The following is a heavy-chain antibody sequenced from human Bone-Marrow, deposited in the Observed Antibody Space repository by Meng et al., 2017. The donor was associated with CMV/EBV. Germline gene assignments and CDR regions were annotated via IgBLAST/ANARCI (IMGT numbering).Heavy chain of an antibody. CDR2: INHSGST. Sequence: QVKLQQWGAGLLKPCENLSHACAVYGGSFSGYSWSWIRLPPGKGLEWIGKINHSGSTNYTPSLKSRVTISVDTSKNQFSLKLSSVTAADTAVYYCCGRSWQLARVRPFDYWGQGTLVTVSS. J-gene: IGHJ4*02. CDR1: GGSFSGYS. D-gene: IGHD6-13*01. CDR3: CGRSWQLARVRPFDY. V-gene: IGHV4-34*01.